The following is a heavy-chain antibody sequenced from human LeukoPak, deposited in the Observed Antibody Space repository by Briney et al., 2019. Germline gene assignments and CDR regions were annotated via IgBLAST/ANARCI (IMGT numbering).Heavy chain of an antibody. CDR3: AKDMSCSGGSCYSFDY. D-gene: IGHD2-15*01. CDR2: ISGDGGST. CDR1: GFTFDDYA. Sequence: PGGSLRLSCAASGFTFDDYAMHGVRQAPGKGLEWVSLISGDGGSTYYADSVKGRFTISRGNSKNSLYLQMNSLRTEDTALYYCAKDMSCSGGSCYSFDYWGQGTLVTVSS. J-gene: IGHJ4*02. V-gene: IGHV3-43*02.